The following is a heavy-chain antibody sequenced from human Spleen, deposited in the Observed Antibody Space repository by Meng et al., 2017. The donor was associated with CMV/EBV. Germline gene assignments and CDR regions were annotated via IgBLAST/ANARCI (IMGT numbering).Heavy chain of an antibody. J-gene: IGHJ6*02. CDR1: GGPASSGSYY. Sequence: SETLSLTCTVSGGPASSGSYYWSWIRQPPGKGLEWIGYIYYSGSTNYNPSLKSRVTISVDTSKNQFSLKLSSVTAADTAVYYCASSRKFLTGYYYYYGMDVWGQGTTVTVSS. CDR2: IYYSGST. CDR3: ASSRKFLTGYYYYYGMDV. D-gene: IGHD3-9*01. V-gene: IGHV4-61*01.